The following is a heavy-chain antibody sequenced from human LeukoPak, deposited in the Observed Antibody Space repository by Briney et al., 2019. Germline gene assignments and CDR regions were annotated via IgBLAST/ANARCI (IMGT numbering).Heavy chain of an antibody. CDR2: ISGGSDGT. Sequence: GGSLRLSCAASGFTFINYAMSWVRQAPGMGLEWVSGISGGSDGTYYADSVKGRFTISRDNSKNTLYLQMNSLRADDTAVYYCARDRSGSSWGQGTLVTVSS. J-gene: IGHJ5*02. CDR3: ARDRSGSS. V-gene: IGHV3-23*01. CDR1: GFTFINYA. D-gene: IGHD1-26*01.